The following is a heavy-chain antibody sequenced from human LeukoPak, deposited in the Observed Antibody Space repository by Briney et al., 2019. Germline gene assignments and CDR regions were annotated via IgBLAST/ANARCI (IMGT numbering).Heavy chain of an antibody. CDR2: INPNSGGT. CDR3: ARDQHSSGWYGDYYYYMDV. J-gene: IGHJ6*03. D-gene: IGHD6-19*01. V-gene: IGHV1-2*02. CDR1: GYTFTGYY. Sequence: EASVKVSCKASGYTFTGYYMHWVRQAPGQGLEWMGWINPNSGGTNYAQKFQGRVTMTRDTSISTAYMELSRQRSDDTAVYYCARDQHSSGWYGDYYYYMDVWGKGTTVTVSS.